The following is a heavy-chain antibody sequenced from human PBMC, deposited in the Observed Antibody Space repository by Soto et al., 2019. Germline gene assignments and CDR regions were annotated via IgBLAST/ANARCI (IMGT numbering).Heavy chain of an antibody. Sequence: QVQLVQSGAEVKKPGSSVKVSCKASGDTDTNYVISWVRQAPGQGLEWMGGIFPKFGTTYSAQKLQDRLTITADESTSTVYMQLSSLRLDDTDVYYWEAEMTFGKLSVVWGQGTTVTVSS. V-gene: IGHV1-69*01. CDR2: IFPKFGTT. J-gene: IGHJ6*02. D-gene: IGHD3-16*02. CDR3: EAEMTFGKLSVV. CDR1: GDTDTNYV.